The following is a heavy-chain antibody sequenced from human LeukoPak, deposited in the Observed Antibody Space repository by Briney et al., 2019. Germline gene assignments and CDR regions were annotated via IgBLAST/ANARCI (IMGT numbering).Heavy chain of an antibody. D-gene: IGHD3-10*01. CDR3: ARETVLTMGSDAFDI. CDR1: GYTFTDYY. V-gene: IGHV1-2*02. CDR2: INPKSGDT. Sequence: ASGKVSCKASGYTFTDYYMHWVRQAPGQGLEWMGWINPKSGDTKYAQKVQVRVTMTRDTSISTAFMELSSLRSDDTAVYYCARETVLTMGSDAFDIWGQGTMVTVSS. J-gene: IGHJ3*02.